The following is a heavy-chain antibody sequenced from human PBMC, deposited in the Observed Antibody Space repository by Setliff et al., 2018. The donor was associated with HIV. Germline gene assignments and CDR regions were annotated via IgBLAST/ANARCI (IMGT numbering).Heavy chain of an antibody. CDR2: VYYSGIT. J-gene: IGHJ4*02. V-gene: IGHV4-39*07. CDR3: ARGEYYFDY. CDR1: GDLIRNSYYY. Sequence: TSETLSLTCDVSGDLIRNSYYYWAWIRQSPGRGLEWIGSVYYSGITHYNPSLESRATISVDTSKNQFSLKLSSVTAADTAVYYCARGEYYFDYWGQGTLVTVSS.